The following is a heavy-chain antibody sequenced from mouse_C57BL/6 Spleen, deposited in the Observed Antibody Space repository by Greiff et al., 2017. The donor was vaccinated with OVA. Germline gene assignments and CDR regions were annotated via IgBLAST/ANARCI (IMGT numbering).Heavy chain of an antibody. CDR2: INPSTGGT. J-gene: IGHJ2*01. D-gene: IGHD6-1*01. V-gene: IGHV1-43*01. CDR1: GYSFTGYY. Sequence: VQLQQSGPELVKPGASVKISCKASGYSFTGYYMHWVKQSSEKSLEWIGEINPSTGGTSYNQKFKGKATLTVDKSSSTAYMQLKSLTSEDSAVYYCARHESAYRYWGQGTTLTVSS. CDR3: ARHESAYRY.